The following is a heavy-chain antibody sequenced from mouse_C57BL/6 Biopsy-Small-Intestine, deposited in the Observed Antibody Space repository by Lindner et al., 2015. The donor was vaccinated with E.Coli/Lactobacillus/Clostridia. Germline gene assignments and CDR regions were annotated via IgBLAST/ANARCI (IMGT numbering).Heavy chain of an antibody. V-gene: IGHV1-54*01. J-gene: IGHJ2*01. CDR1: GYAFTNYL. CDR3: ARSDGYDDGGLDY. CDR2: INPGSSDT. Sequence: VQLQESGAELVRPGTSVRVSCKASGYAFTNYLIEWVKQRPGQGLEWIGVINPGSSDTNYNEKFKVKATLTADKSSSTAYMQLSSLTSEDSAVYFCARSDGYDDGGLDYWGQGTTLTVSS. D-gene: IGHD2-2*01.